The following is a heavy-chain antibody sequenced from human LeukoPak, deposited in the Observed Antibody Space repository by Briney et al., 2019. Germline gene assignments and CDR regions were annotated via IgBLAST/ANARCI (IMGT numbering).Heavy chain of an antibody. J-gene: IGHJ4*02. V-gene: IGHV3-30*04. CDR3: ARDRGTKYFDY. D-gene: IGHD3-10*01. CDR2: ISYDGRNK. Sequence: GGSLRLSCAASGFTFSSYAMPWVRQAPAKVLEWVAAISYDGRNKSYAHSVKGRFTISRDNSKHTLYLQMNIRRDEDTAVYYCARDRGTKYFDYWGQGTLVTVSS. CDR1: GFTFSSYA.